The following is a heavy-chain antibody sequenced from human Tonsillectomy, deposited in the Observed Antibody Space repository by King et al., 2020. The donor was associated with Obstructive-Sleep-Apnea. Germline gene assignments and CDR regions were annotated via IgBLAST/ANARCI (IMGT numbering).Heavy chain of an antibody. Sequence: VQLQQWGAGLLKPSEPLSLTCAVYGGSLGGFYWDWLRQSPGKGLEWIGEINHSGRTNYNPSLKSRVSTSVDTSKNQFSLKLSSVTAADTAVYYCARYDTVISWFDPWGQGTLVTVSS. CDR2: INHSGRT. CDR3: ARYDTVISWFDP. D-gene: IGHD3-22*01. CDR1: GGSLGGFY. V-gene: IGHV4-34*01. J-gene: IGHJ5*02.